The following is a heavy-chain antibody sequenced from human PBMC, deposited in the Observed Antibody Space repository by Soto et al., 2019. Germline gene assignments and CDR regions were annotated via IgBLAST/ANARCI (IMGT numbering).Heavy chain of an antibody. D-gene: IGHD6-19*01. CDR1: GFTFSSYG. Sequence: GGSLRLSCAASGFTFSSYGMHWVRQAPGKGLEWVAVISYDGSNKYYADSVKGRFTISGDNSKNTLYLQMNSLRAEDTAVYYCAKDRTPISSGWYGRPAPLDYWGQGTLVTVSS. CDR2: ISYDGSNK. J-gene: IGHJ4*02. CDR3: AKDRTPISSGWYGRPAPLDY. V-gene: IGHV3-30*18.